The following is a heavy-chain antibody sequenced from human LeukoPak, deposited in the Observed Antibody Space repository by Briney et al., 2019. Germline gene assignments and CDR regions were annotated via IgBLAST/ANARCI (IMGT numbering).Heavy chain of an antibody. V-gene: IGHV4-34*01. Sequence: SETLSLTCAVYGGSFSGYYWSWIRQPPGKGLEWIGEINRSGSTNYNPSLKSRVTISVDTSKNQFSLKLSSVTAADTAVYYCARRLTGYSSSWYYYYYYMDVWGKGTTVTISS. J-gene: IGHJ6*03. CDR1: GGSFSGYY. CDR2: INRSGST. CDR3: ARRLTGYSSSWYYYYYYMDV. D-gene: IGHD6-13*01.